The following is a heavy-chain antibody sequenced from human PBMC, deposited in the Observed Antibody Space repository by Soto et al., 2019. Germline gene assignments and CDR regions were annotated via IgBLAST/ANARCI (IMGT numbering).Heavy chain of an antibody. V-gene: IGHV3-23*01. CDR1: GFTFSSYG. CDR3: ARDAYISGYYQFDH. Sequence: LSLTCAASGFTFSSYGMAWVRQAPGKGLEWVSTIRASGTSTYYADSVEGRFSISRDNSKNTLYLQMNSLRAEDTAVYYCARDAYISGYYQFDHWGQGTLVTVSS. J-gene: IGHJ4*02. CDR2: IRASGTST. D-gene: IGHD6-19*01.